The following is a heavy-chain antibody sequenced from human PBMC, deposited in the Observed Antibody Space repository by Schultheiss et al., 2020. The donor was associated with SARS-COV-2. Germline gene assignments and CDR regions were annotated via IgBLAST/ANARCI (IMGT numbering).Heavy chain of an antibody. V-gene: IGHV3-30*03. D-gene: IGHD5-24*01. CDR2: ITYDGSIK. J-gene: IGHJ5*01. CDR3: ARDQRSSWYDS. Sequence: GGSLRLSCAASRFTFSDYDMHWVRQAPGKGLEWVALITYDGSIKYYADSVKGRFTISRDNSKNTLFLQMNSLRAEDTAVYYCARDQRSSWYDSWGQGTLVTVSS. CDR1: RFTFSDYD.